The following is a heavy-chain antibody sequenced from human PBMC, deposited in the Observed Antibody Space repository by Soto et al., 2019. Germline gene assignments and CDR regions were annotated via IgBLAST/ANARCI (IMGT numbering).Heavy chain of an antibody. Sequence: GGSLRLSCAASGFTFSSYAMHWVRQAPGKGLEWVAVISYDGSNKYYADSVKGRFTISRDNSKNTLYLQMNSLRAEDTAVYYCASSAYGDFILRYFDWPTQDTTWGQGTLVTVSS. CDR3: ASSAYGDFILRYFDWPTQDTT. V-gene: IGHV3-30-3*01. CDR1: GFTFSSYA. D-gene: IGHD3-9*01. CDR2: ISYDGSNK. J-gene: IGHJ4*02.